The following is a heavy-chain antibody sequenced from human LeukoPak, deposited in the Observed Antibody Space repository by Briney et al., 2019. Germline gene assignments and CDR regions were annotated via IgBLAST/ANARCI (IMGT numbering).Heavy chain of an antibody. CDR3: ARGGLYCSSTSCYTYFDY. Sequence: ASVKVSCKASGGTFSSYAISWVRQAPGQGLEWMGGIIPIFGTANYAQKFQGRVTITADESTSTAYMELSSLRSEDTAVYYCARGGLYCSSTSCYTYFDYWGQGTLVTVS. J-gene: IGHJ4*02. CDR1: GGTFSSYA. V-gene: IGHV1-69*13. CDR2: IIPIFGTA. D-gene: IGHD2-2*02.